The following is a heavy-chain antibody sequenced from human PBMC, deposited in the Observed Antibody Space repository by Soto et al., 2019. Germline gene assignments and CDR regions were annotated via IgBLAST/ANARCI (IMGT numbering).Heavy chain of an antibody. V-gene: IGHV1-69*01. J-gene: IGHJ4*03. Sequence: SVNVSFKSSGGTFASNAISLVRRAPGQGLECMGWFIAISDIVGFAQKFQGRVTITADEFSSTAYMELSSLISEDTAVYYCAREAEHDYCDYWRQQTTVSVAS. CDR1: GGTFASNA. CDR2: FIAISDIV. CDR3: AREAEHDYCDY. D-gene: IGHD1-1*01.